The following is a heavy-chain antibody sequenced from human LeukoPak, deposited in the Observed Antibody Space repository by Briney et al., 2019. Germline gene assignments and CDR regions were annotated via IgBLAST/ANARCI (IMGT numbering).Heavy chain of an antibody. CDR2: ISGSGDST. Sequence: PGGTLRLSCAASGFRFSSYGMSWVRQAPGKGLDWVSSISGSGDSTYYADFVKGQFTISRDNSKNTLYLQMNSLRAEDTAVYYCARTRGYSYGYGFNLGYFDYWGQGTLVTVSS. J-gene: IGHJ4*02. D-gene: IGHD5-18*01. V-gene: IGHV3-23*01. CDR3: ARTRGYSYGYGFNLGYFDY. CDR1: GFRFSSYG.